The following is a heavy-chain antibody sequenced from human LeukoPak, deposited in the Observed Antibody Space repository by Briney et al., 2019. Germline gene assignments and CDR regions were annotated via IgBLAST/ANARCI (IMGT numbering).Heavy chain of an antibody. Sequence: SETLSLTCTVSGGSISDYYWSWIRQPPGKGLEWIGYTYYSGSTNYNPSLKSRVTISVDTSKNQFSLKLSSVTAADTAVYYCARGRDDCSSTSCYAWGIYYYYYYMDVWGKGTTVTVSS. V-gene: IGHV4-59*01. CDR1: GGSISDYY. CDR2: TYYSGST. D-gene: IGHD2-2*01. CDR3: ARGRDDCSSTSCYAWGIYYYYYYMDV. J-gene: IGHJ6*03.